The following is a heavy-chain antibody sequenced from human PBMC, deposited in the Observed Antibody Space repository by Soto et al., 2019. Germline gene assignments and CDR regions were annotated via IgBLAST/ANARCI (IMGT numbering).Heavy chain of an antibody. CDR1: GGSISSYY. V-gene: IGHV4-59*01. J-gene: IGHJ5*02. D-gene: IGHD6-13*01. Sequence: PSETLSLTCTVSGGSISSYYWSWIRQPPGKGLEWIGYIYYSGSTNYNPSLKSRVTISVDTSKNQFSLKLSSVTAADTAVYYCARDDSSNWGWFDPWGQGTLVTVSS. CDR2: IYYSGST. CDR3: ARDDSSNWGWFDP.